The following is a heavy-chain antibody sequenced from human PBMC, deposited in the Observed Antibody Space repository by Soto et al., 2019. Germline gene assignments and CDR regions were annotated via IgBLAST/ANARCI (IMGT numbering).Heavy chain of an antibody. CDR2: IIPIFGTA. V-gene: IGHV1-69*13. CDR1: GGTFSSYA. CDR3: ARVWSRAVSIVGATNYYYYGMDV. Sequence: ASGKVSCKASGGTFSSYAISWVRQAPGQGLEWMGGIIPIFGTANYAQKFQGRVTITADESTSTAYMELSSLRSEDTAVYYCARVWSRAVSIVGATNYYYYGMDVWGQGTTVTVSS. J-gene: IGHJ6*02. D-gene: IGHD1-26*01.